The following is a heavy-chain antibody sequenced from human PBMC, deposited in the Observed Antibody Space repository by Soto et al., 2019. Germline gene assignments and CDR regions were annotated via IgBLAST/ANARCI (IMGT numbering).Heavy chain of an antibody. Sequence: EASVKVSCKASGGTFSSYAISWVRQAPGQGLEWMGGIIPIFGTANYAQKFQGRVTITADESTSTAYMELSSLRSEDTAVYYCARDLPMSYGHWGQGTLVTVSS. D-gene: IGHD3-10*01. CDR1: GGTFSSYA. CDR2: IIPIFGTA. CDR3: ARDLPMSYGH. V-gene: IGHV1-69*13. J-gene: IGHJ4*02.